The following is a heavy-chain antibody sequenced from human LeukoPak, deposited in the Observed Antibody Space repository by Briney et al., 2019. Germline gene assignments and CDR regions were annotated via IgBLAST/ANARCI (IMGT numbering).Heavy chain of an antibody. Sequence: AGSLRLSCAASGCTFSSCAMSWGRQAPGKGLELVSAISGSCGSTYYADSVKGRFTISRDNSTHTLYLQMNSLRAEDTAVYYCAKELDSSSWYIFDYWGQGTLVTVSS. J-gene: IGHJ4*02. V-gene: IGHV3-23*01. CDR1: GCTFSSCA. CDR2: ISGSCGST. CDR3: AKELDSSSWYIFDY. D-gene: IGHD6-13*01.